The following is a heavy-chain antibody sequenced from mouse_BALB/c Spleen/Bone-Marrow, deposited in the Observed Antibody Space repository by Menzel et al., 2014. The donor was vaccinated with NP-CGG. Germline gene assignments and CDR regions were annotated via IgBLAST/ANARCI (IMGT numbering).Heavy chain of an antibody. CDR1: GYSITRGYY. V-gene: IGHV3-6*02. CDR2: ISYDGSN. Sequence: ESGPGLVKPSQSLSLTCSVTGYSITRGYYWNWIRQFPGNKLEWMGYISYDGSNNYNPSLKNRISITRDTSKNQFFLKLNSVTTEDTATYYCATIYYDYDGYFDVWAQGPRSPSPQ. D-gene: IGHD2-4*01. CDR3: ATIYYDYDGYFDV. J-gene: IGHJ1*01.